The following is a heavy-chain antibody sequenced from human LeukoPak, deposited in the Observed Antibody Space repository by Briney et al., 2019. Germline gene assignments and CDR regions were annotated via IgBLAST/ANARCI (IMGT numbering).Heavy chain of an antibody. V-gene: IGHV1-69*13. Sequence: SVKVSCKASGGTFSSYAISWVRQAPGQGLEWMGGIIPIFGTANYAQKFQGRVTITADESTSTAYMELSSLRSDDTAVYYCARDKYSSSFYYYYMDVWGKGTTVTVSS. CDR3: ARDKYSSSFYYYYMDV. CDR1: GGTFSSYA. CDR2: IIPIFGTA. J-gene: IGHJ6*03. D-gene: IGHD6-13*01.